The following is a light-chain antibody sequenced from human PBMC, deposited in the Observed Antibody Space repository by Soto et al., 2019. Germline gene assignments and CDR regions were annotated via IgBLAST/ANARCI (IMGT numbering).Light chain of an antibody. CDR3: QTWGTYVV. V-gene: IGLV4-69*01. CDR1: SGHSSYA. CDR2: IYSDGSH. J-gene: IGLJ2*01. Sequence: QPVLTQSPSASASLGASVKLTCTLSSGHSSYAIAWHQQQPEKGPRYLMKIYSDGSHSKGDAIPDRFSGSSSGAERYLTISHLQSEDEADYYCQTWGTYVVFGGGTKLTVL.